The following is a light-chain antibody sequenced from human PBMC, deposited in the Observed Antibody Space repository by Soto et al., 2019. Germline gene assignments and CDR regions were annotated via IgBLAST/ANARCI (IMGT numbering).Light chain of an antibody. CDR3: QQDYHSLT. J-gene: IGKJ4*01. CDR2: GAS. CDR1: HFVASSY. Sequence: EIVLTQSPGTLSLSPGERATLSCRASHFVASSYVAWYQQKPGQAPRLLIYGASSRATGIPDRFSGSGSGTDFTLTISRLEPEDFAVYYCQQDYHSLTFGGGTKVDIK. V-gene: IGKV3-20*01.